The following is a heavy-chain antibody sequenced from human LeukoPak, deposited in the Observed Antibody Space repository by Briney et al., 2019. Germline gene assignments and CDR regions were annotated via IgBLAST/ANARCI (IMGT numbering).Heavy chain of an antibody. CDR2: ISYDGSKK. D-gene: IGHD1-26*01. J-gene: IGHJ6*03. CDR3: ARGPRVGAAGFVYYHYIDV. CDR1: GFTFSSYW. Sequence: QSGGSLRLSCAASGFTFSSYWMSWVRQAPGKGLEWVAVISYDGSKKYYADSVKGRFTISRDNSKNTQHLQMNSLRAEDTAVYYCARGPRVGAAGFVYYHYIDVWGKGTTVTVSS. V-gene: IGHV3-30*03.